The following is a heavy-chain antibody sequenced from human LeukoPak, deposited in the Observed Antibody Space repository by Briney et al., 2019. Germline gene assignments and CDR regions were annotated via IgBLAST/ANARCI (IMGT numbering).Heavy chain of an antibody. CDR2: IFPGDSET. CDR3: ARQDLGDYGRNYFQS. Sequence: GESLQISCQGSGSNFFDYWIGWVRQVPGRGLEWMAVIFPGDSETTYSPSFQGQVSISVDTSTNTAYLEWSSLKASDTAIYYCARQDLGDYGRNYFQSWGQGTLVTVSS. V-gene: IGHV5-51*01. J-gene: IGHJ4*02. CDR1: GSNFFDYW. D-gene: IGHD4-17*01.